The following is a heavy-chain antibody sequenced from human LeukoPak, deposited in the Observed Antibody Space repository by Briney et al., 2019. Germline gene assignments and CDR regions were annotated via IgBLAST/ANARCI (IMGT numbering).Heavy chain of an antibody. D-gene: IGHD1-1*01. CDR3: ARVPRQRPGTRIDY. CDR2: INHSGGT. CDR1: GGSFSGYY. J-gene: IGHJ4*02. Sequence: KPSETLSLTCAVYGGSFSGYYWSWIRQPPGKGLEWIGEINHSGGTNYNPSLKSRVTISVDTSKNQFSLKLSSVTAADTAVYYCARVPRQRPGTRIDYWGQGTLVTVSS. V-gene: IGHV4-34*01.